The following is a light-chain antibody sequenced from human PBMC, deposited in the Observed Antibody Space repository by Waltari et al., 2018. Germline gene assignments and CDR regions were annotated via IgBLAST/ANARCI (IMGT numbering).Light chain of an antibody. CDR3: QTGGHGTWV. V-gene: IGLV4-69*01. Sequence: QLVLTQSPSASASLGSSVKLTCTLSSGHSSNVIAWLQQQPEKGPRYLMKVNSDGSHNKGDEIPDRFSGSSSGAERYLTISSLQSEDEADYYCQTGGHGTWVFGGGTKRTVL. CDR2: VNSDGSH. J-gene: IGLJ3*02. CDR1: SGHSSNV.